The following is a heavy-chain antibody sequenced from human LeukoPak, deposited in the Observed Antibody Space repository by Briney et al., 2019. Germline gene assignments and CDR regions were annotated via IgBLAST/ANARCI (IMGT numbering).Heavy chain of an antibody. D-gene: IGHD5-18*01. Sequence: KSGGSLRLSCAASGFTFSSYSMNWVRQAPGKGLEWVSSISSSSSYIYYADSVKGRFTTSRDNAKNSLYLQMNSLRAEDTAVYYCARGVGYGYDYWGQGTLVTVSS. CDR1: GFTFSSYS. CDR2: ISSSSSYI. J-gene: IGHJ4*02. V-gene: IGHV3-21*01. CDR3: ARGVGYGYDY.